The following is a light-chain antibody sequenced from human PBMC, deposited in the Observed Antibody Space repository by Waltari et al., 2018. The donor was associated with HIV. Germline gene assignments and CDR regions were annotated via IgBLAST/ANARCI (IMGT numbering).Light chain of an antibody. CDR2: SDT. CDR3: QSYDSSLRASV. J-gene: IGLJ2*01. V-gene: IGLV1-40*01. Sequence: QSALTQPPSVSGAPGQRVTISCTGNRSNIGAGYFVHWYPHLPGTAPILLVYSDTNRPSGVPDLFSGSKSGTSASLVITGRQAEDEADYYCQSYDSSLRASVFGGGTKLTVL. CDR1: RSNIGAGYF.